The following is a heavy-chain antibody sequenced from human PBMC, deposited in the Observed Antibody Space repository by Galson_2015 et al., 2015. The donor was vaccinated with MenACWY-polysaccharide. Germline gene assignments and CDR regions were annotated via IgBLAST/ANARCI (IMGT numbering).Heavy chain of an antibody. J-gene: IGHJ6*02. Sequence: SLRLSCAASGFTFSSYAMNWVRQAPGKGLERVSGISGGGGGTNYADSVKGRFTISRDNSKNTLYLQMNSLRAEDTAVYYCAKCWYSVYYDMDVWGQGTTVTVSS. D-gene: IGHD1-26*01. CDR2: ISGGGGGT. CDR3: AKCWYSVYYDMDV. V-gene: IGHV3-23*01. CDR1: GFTFSSYA.